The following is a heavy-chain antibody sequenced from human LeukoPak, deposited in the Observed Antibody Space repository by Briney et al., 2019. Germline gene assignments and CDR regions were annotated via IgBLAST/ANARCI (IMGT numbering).Heavy chain of an antibody. CDR1: GGSISSYY. J-gene: IGHJ4*02. CDR2: IYYSGST. CDR3: ASLHDYGDEPDDY. V-gene: IGHV4-59*01. D-gene: IGHD4-17*01. Sequence: SGTLSLTRTVSGGSISSYYWSWIRQPPGKGLEWIGYIYYSGSTNYNPSLKSRVTISVDTSKNQFSLKLSSVTAADTAVYYCASLHDYGDEPDDYWGQGTLVTVSS.